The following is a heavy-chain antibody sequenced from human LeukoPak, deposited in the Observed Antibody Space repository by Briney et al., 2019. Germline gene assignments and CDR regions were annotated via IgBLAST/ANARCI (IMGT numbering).Heavy chain of an antibody. D-gene: IGHD3-10*01. CDR1: GFTFNTYA. Sequence: PGGSLRLSCAASGFTFNTYAMNWVRQAPGKGLEWVAVISYDGSNKYYADSVKGRFTISRDSSKNTLYLQMNSLRAEDTAVYYCAKDAGSGACMDVWGQGTTVTVSS. J-gene: IGHJ6*02. CDR3: AKDAGSGACMDV. CDR2: ISYDGSNK. V-gene: IGHV3-30*18.